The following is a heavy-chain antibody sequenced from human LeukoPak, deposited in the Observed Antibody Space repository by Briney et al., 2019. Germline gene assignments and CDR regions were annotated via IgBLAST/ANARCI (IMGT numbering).Heavy chain of an antibody. CDR1: GFTFSTYA. V-gene: IGHV3-23*01. Sequence: PGGCLRLSCAASGFTFSTYAMSWVRQAPGQGLEWVSGISDSGDGTHYAAPVKGRVTTSSDNSKNTPYLQMTSLRADATAEYFCVDFGPGGTGFEWWGQGALVTVSS. J-gene: IGHJ4*02. CDR2: ISDSGDGT. D-gene: IGHD2-8*02. CDR3: VDFGPGGTGFEW.